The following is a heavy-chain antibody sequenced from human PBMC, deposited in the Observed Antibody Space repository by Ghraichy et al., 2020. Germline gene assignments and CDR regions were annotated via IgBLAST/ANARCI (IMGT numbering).Heavy chain of an antibody. Sequence: GGSLRLSCAGSGFTFSNYYMAWVCQAPGKGLEWVATIWPDGTDKYFADSVKGRFTISRDNAKNSLYLQMNSLRAEDTAIYYCATLLGSVTTFDNWGQGTLVTVSS. V-gene: IGHV3-7*01. J-gene: IGHJ4*02. CDR1: GFTFSNYY. D-gene: IGHD1-14*01. CDR2: IWPDGTDK. CDR3: ATLLGSVTTFDN.